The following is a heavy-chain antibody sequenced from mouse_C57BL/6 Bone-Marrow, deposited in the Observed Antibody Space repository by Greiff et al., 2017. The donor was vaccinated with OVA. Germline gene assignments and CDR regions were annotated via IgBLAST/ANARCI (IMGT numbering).Heavy chain of an antibody. D-gene: IGHD1-1*01. CDR3: ARAPLYYYGSSGYFDV. V-gene: IGHV2-2*01. Sequence: QVQLKQSGPGLVQPSQSLSITCTVSGFSLTSYGVHWVRQSPGKGLEWLGVIWSGGSTDYNAAFISRLSISKDNSKSQVFFKMNSLQADDTAIYYCARAPLYYYGSSGYFDVWGTGTTVTVSS. J-gene: IGHJ1*03. CDR2: IWSGGST. CDR1: GFSLTSYG.